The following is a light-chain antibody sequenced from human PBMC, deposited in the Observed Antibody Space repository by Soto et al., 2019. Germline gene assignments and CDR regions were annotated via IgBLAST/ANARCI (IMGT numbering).Light chain of an antibody. Sequence: EVVMTQSPATLSVSPGEGVTLSCRASQSVSSSYLAWYQQKPGQAPRLLIYGASSRATGIPDRFSGSGSGTDFTLTISRLEPEDFAVYYCQQYGSSPLTFGGGTKVDI. CDR1: QSVSSSY. J-gene: IGKJ4*01. CDR3: QQYGSSPLT. CDR2: GAS. V-gene: IGKV3-20*01.